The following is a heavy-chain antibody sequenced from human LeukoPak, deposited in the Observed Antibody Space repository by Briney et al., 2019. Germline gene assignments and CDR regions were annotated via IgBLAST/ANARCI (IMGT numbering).Heavy chain of an antibody. CDR2: ISAYNGNT. CDR1: GYTFTSYD. D-gene: IGHD6-13*01. J-gene: IGHJ4*02. Sequence: GASVKLSCKAAGYTFTSYDISWVRQAPGQGLEWMGLISAYNGNTNYAQNLQGRGTMTTDTSTSTAYMELRSLRSDDTAVYYCARSSSIAAAGLSDYWGQGTLVTVSS. V-gene: IGHV1-18*01. CDR3: ARSSSIAAAGLSDY.